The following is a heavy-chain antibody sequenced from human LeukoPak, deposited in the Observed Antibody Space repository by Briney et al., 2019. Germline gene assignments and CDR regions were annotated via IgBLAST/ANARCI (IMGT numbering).Heavy chain of an antibody. CDR3: ARSRADDYMPRD. CDR2: IYTSGST. J-gene: IGHJ4*02. V-gene: IGHV4-4*07. CDR1: GGSISSYY. D-gene: IGHD4-11*01. Sequence: SETLSLTCTVSGGSISSYYWSWIRQPAGEGLEWIGRIYTSGSTNYNPSLKSRVTISVDKSKNQFSLKLSSVTAADTAVYYCARSRADDYMPRDWGQGTLVTVSS.